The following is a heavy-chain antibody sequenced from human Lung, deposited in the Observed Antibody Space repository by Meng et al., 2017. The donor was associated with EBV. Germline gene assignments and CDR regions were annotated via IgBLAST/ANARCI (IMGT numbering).Heavy chain of an antibody. D-gene: IGHD1/OR15-1a*01. Sequence: HVPIRGWGVGLLEPSEVLSLTCGVDGESFGDSYWTWIRQPPGKGLEWIGEIKESEGANYNPSLKGRVSISLDTSRDQFSLTLNSVTAADTAVYYCVRGLDNWNILVFDYWGQGALVTVSS. V-gene: IGHV4-34*01. CDR3: VRGLDNWNILVFDY. CDR1: GESFGDSY. CDR2: IKESEGA. J-gene: IGHJ4*02.